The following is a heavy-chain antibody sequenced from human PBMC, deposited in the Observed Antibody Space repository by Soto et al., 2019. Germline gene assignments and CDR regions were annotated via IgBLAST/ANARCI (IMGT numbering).Heavy chain of an antibody. CDR3: ARDAGSSGYYYGYYYYYGMDV. J-gene: IGHJ6*02. CDR1: GYTLTSYG. CDR2: ISAYNGNT. D-gene: IGHD3-22*01. V-gene: IGHV1-18*01. Sequence: GASVKVSCTASGYTLTSYGISWVRQAPGQGLEWMGWISAYNGNTNYAQKLQGRVTMTTDTSTSTAYMELRSLRSDDTAVYYCARDAGSSGYYYGYYYYYGMDVWGQGTTVTVSS.